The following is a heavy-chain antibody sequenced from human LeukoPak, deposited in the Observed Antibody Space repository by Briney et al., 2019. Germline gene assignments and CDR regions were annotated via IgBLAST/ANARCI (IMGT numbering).Heavy chain of an antibody. J-gene: IGHJ6*03. CDR3: ARAYKPTEKYYYYYYMDV. D-gene: IGHD4-17*01. CDR1: GHSISSAYY. CDR2: MYHSGNT. Sequence: PSETLSLTCTVSGHSISSAYYWGWIRQPPGKGLEWIGNMYHSGNTYYNPSLKSRVTISVDTSKNQFSLKLSSVTAADTAVYYCARAYKPTEKYYYYYYMDVWGKGTTVTVSS. V-gene: IGHV4-38-2*02.